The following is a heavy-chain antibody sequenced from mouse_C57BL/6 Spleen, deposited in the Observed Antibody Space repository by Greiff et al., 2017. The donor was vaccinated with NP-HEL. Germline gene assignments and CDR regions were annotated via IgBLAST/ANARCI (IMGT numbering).Heavy chain of an antibody. V-gene: IGHV2-2*01. Sequence: VQLQQSGPGLVQPSQSLSITCTVSGFSLTSYGVHWVRQSPGKGLEWLGVIWSGGSTDYNAAFISRLSISKDNSKSQVFFKMNSLQADYTAIYYCARSPYDGYLDYWGQGTTLTVSS. CDR1: GFSLTSYG. CDR2: IWSGGST. CDR3: ARSPYDGYLDY. D-gene: IGHD2-3*01. J-gene: IGHJ2*01.